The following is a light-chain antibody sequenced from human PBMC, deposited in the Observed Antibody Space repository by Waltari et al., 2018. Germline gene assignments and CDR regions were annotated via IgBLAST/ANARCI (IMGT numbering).Light chain of an antibody. Sequence: QSVLTQPPSASGTPGQRVTISCSGSSSNIGSNYVYWYQQLPGTAPKLLTYKNNRRPSGVPDRFSGSQSGTSAYLAISGLRSEDEADYYCAAWDDSLSGLVFGGGTKLTVL. CDR1: SSNIGSNY. V-gene: IGLV1-47*01. CDR2: KNN. J-gene: IGLJ2*01. CDR3: AAWDDSLSGLV.